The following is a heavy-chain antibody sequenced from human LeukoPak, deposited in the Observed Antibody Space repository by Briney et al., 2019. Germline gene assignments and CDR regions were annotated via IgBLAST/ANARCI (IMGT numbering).Heavy chain of an antibody. V-gene: IGHV1-2*02. Sequence: ASVTVSCKASGYTFTGYYLHWVRQAPGQGLEWMGWINPNSGGTNYAQKFQGRVTMTRDTSISTAYMELRRLRSDAAAVYYCARGSGYSSSWCYYWGQGTLVTVSS. D-gene: IGHD6-13*01. CDR1: GYTFTGYY. CDR2: INPNSGGT. CDR3: ARGSGYSSSWCYY. J-gene: IGHJ4*02.